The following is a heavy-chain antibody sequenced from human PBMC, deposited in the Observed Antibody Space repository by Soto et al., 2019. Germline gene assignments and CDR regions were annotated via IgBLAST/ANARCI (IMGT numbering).Heavy chain of an antibody. V-gene: IGHV5-51*01. CDR3: ARPPYSASYYYSDQ. Sequence: GESLKISCKASGYGFTSYWIGWVRQMPGKGLEWMGIIYPGDSDTIYSPSFQGQVTISADKSISTAYLQWNSLKASDTAMYYCARPPYSASYYYSDQWGQGTPVTVSS. D-gene: IGHD1-26*01. CDR2: IYPGDSDT. CDR1: GYGFTSYW. J-gene: IGHJ4*02.